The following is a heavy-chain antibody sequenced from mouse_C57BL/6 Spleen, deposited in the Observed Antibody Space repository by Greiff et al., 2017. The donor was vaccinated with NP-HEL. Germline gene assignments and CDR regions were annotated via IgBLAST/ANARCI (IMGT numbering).Heavy chain of an antibody. CDR2: IDPSDSET. D-gene: IGHD2-1*01. Sequence: QVQLQQPGAELVRPGSSVKLSCKASGYTFTSYWMHWVKQRPIQGLEWIGNIDPSDSETHYNQKFKDKATLTVDKSSSTAYMQLSSLTSEDSAVYYCARTTYGKGTSYAMDYWGQGTSVTVSS. CDR3: ARTTYGKGTSYAMDY. V-gene: IGHV1-52*01. J-gene: IGHJ4*01. CDR1: GYTFTSYW.